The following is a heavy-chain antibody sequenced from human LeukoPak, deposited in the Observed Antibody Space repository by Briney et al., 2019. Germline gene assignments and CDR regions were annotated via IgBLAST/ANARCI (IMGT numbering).Heavy chain of an antibody. CDR1: GYTFTSYG. D-gene: IGHD6-13*01. V-gene: IGHV1-18*01. J-gene: IGHJ4*02. CDR3: ARDRVYMAAAAPFDY. CDR2: ISAYNGNT. Sequence: ASVKVSCKASGYTFTSYGISWVRQAPGRGLEWMGWISAYNGNTNDAQKLQGRVTMTTDTSTSTAYMELRSLRSDDTAVYYCARDRVYMAAAAPFDYWGQGTLVTVSS.